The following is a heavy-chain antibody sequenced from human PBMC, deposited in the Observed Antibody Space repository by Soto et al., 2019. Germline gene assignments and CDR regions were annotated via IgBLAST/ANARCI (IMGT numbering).Heavy chain of an antibody. D-gene: IGHD6-19*01. CDR2: VYYTGST. J-gene: IGHJ4*02. Sequence: ETLSLTCSVSGGSISGSYWSWIRQSPGKGLEWLGYVYYTGSTNYSPSLRSRVSISVDTSKNEFSMRLSSVTAADTAVYFCARSVAVPGAHIDYWGQGTQVTVSS. CDR3: ARSVAVPGAHIDY. V-gene: IGHV4-59*01. CDR1: GGSISGSY.